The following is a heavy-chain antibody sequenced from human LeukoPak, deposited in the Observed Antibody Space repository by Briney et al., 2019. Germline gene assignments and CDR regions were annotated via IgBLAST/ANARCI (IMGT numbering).Heavy chain of an antibody. V-gene: IGHV3-48*04. CDR1: GFTFSSYS. CDR2: ISSSSSTI. D-gene: IGHD6-19*01. CDR3: AREGRAVSGPFDY. Sequence: GGSLRLSCAASGFTFSSYSMNWVRQAPGKGLEWVSYISSSSSTIYYADSVKGRFTISRDNAKSSLYLQMNSLRAEDTAVYYCAREGRAVSGPFDYWGQGTLVTVSS. J-gene: IGHJ4*02.